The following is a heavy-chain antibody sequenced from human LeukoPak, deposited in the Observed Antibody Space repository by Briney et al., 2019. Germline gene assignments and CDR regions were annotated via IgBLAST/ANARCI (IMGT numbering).Heavy chain of an antibody. CDR2: INPNSGGT. Sequence: GASVKVSCKASGYTFTGYYMHWVRQAPGQGLEWMGWINPNSGGTNYAQKFQGRVTMTRDTSISTAYMELSRLRSDDTAVYYCAREYYYDSSVYYYPSAVDYWGQGTLVTVSS. CDR1: GYTFTGYY. CDR3: AREYYYDSSVYYYPSAVDY. J-gene: IGHJ4*02. D-gene: IGHD3-22*01. V-gene: IGHV1-2*02.